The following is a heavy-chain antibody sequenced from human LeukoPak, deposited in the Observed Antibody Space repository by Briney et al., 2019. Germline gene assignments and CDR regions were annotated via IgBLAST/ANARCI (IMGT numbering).Heavy chain of an antibody. Sequence: PSETLSLTCAVYGGSFSGYYWSWICQPPGKGLEWIGEINHSGSTNYNPSLKSRVTISVDTSKNQFSLKLSSVTAADTAVYYCARGQAMVDRSNFDYWGQGTLVTVSS. D-gene: IGHD5-18*01. CDR3: ARGQAMVDRSNFDY. V-gene: IGHV4-34*01. J-gene: IGHJ4*02. CDR1: GGSFSGYY. CDR2: INHSGST.